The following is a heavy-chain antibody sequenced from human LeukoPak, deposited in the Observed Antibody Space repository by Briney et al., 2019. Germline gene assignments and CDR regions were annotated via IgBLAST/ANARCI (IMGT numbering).Heavy chain of an antibody. V-gene: IGHV3-13*01. Sequence: GGPLRLSCAASGFTFSSFDMHWVRQPTGQGLEWVSTIGTASDTYYPGSVEGRFTLSRDNAKNSLYLQMSSLTAGDTAVYYCARGPPRGKYYYMDVWGKGTTVTVSS. CDR3: ARGPPRGKYYYMDV. CDR2: IGTASDT. D-gene: IGHD1-1*01. J-gene: IGHJ6*03. CDR1: GFTFSSFD.